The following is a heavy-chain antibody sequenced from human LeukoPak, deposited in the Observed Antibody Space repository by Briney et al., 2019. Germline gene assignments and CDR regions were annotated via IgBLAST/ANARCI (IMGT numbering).Heavy chain of an antibody. V-gene: IGHV3-7*03. J-gene: IGHJ3*02. Sequence: GGSLRLSCAASGFTFSTYWMNWVRQAPGKGLEWVANIKQDGSEKYYVDSVKGRFTISRDNAKNSLYLQMNSLRAEDTAVYYCATTGEGYCSGGSCYYYFFDIWGQGTMVTVSS. D-gene: IGHD2-15*01. CDR1: GFTFSTYW. CDR2: IKQDGSEK. CDR3: ATTGEGYCSGGSCYYYFFDI.